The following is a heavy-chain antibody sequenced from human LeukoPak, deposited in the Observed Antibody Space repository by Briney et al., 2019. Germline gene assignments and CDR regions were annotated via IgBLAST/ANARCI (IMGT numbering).Heavy chain of an antibody. CDR1: GFPFSGYA. D-gene: IGHD6-19*01. CDR2: ISHNGSDQ. Sequence: GGSLRLSCAASGFPFSGYAMNWVRQVPGKGLEWVTLISHNGSDQKYADPVKGRFTISRDNSKNTLFLQMNSLSAEDTAIYYCASTRQWPDTAPFDYWGQGALVTVSS. J-gene: IGHJ4*02. CDR3: ASTRQWPDTAPFDY. V-gene: IGHV3-30*03.